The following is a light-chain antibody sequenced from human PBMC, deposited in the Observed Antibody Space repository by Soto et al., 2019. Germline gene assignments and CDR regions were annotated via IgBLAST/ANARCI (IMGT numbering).Light chain of an antibody. CDR1: SSNIGAGYD. J-gene: IGLJ2*01. Sequence: QAVVTQPPSVSGAPGQRVTISCTGSSSNIGAGYDVHWYQQLPGTAPKLLIYGNSNRPSGVPDRFSGSKSGTSASLAITGLHAEDEADYYCQSYDSSRSVVFGGGTKLTVL. V-gene: IGLV1-40*01. CDR2: GNS. CDR3: QSYDSSRSVV.